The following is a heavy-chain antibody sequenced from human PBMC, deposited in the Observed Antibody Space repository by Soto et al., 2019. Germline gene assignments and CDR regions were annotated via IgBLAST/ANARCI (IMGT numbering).Heavy chain of an antibody. V-gene: IGHV3-23*01. J-gene: IGHJ4*02. CDR2: ISGSGGGT. D-gene: IGHD6-19*01. CDR3: ARDGRNGHSSGWYSY. CDR1: GFSFSSYA. Sequence: GGSLRLSCAASGFSFSSYAMCWVRQAPGKGLEWVSGISGSGGGTYSVDSVKGRFTISRNNPKNSLYLHMDSLRGEDTAVYYCARDGRNGHSSGWYSYWGQGTLVTVSS.